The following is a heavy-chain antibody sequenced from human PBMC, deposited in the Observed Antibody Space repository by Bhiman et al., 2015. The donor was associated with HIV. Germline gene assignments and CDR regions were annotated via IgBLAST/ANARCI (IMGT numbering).Heavy chain of an antibody. Sequence: EVQLLESGGGFIQPGGSLRLSCAASGFTFSSYAMSWVRQAPGKGLEWVSAISRSGGTTYYADSVKGRFTISRDNSKNTLYLQMNSLRAEDTAVYNCAKDLRGYSYGFAYYFDYWGQGTLVTVSS. J-gene: IGHJ4*02. D-gene: IGHD5-18*01. CDR3: AKDLRGYSYGFAYYFDY. CDR1: GFTFSSYA. CDR2: ISRSGGTT. V-gene: IGHV3-23*01.